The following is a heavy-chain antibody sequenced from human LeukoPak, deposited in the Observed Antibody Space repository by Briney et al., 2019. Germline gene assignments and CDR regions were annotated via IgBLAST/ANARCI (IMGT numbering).Heavy chain of an antibody. V-gene: IGHV3-30*04. CDR3: ARRPRTDY. J-gene: IGHJ4*02. CDR1: GFTFSSYA. Sequence: GGSLRLSCAASGFTFSSYAMHWVRQAPGKGLEWVAVISYDGSNKYYADSVKGRFTISRDNSKNPLYLQMNSLRAEGTAVYYGARRPRTDYWGQGTLVTVSS. CDR2: ISYDGSNK.